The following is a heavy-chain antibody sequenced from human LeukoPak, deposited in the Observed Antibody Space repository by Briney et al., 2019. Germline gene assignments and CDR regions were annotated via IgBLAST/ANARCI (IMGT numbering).Heavy chain of an antibody. V-gene: IGHV3-23*01. CDR3: AKGGEYCGGDCYFDY. D-gene: IGHD2-21*02. CDR2: ISGSGGST. Sequence: GGSLRLSCAASGFTFDDYAMHWVRQAPGKGLEWVSAISGSGGSTYYADSVKGRFTISRDNSKNTLYLQMNSLRAEDTAVYYCAKGGEYCGGDCYFDYWGQGTLVTVSS. J-gene: IGHJ4*02. CDR1: GFTFDDYA.